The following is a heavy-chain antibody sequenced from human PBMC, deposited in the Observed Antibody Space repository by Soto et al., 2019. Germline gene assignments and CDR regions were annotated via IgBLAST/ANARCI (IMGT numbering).Heavy chain of an antibody. CDR3: AKDQVAANYYYYYYMDV. CDR1: GFTFSSYG. V-gene: IGHV3-30*18. J-gene: IGHJ6*03. CDR2: ISYDGSNK. D-gene: IGHD2-15*01. Sequence: GGSLRLSCAASGFTFSSYGMHWVRQAPGKGLEWVAVISYDGSNKYYADSVKGRFTISRDNSKNTLYLQMNSLRAEDTAVYYCAKDQVAANYYYYYYMDVWGKGTTVTVSS.